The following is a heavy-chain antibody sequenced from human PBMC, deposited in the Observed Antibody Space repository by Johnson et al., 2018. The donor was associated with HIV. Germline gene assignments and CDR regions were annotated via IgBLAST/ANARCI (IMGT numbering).Heavy chain of an antibody. V-gene: IGHV3-64*04. CDR3: AKGYYDSSFGLDM. CDR1: GFIFSSYP. J-gene: IGHJ3*02. D-gene: IGHD3-3*01. Sequence: QVQLVESGGGLVQPGGSLRLSCAASGFIFSSYPMHWVRQVPGKGLEYVSRITNNGGSTYYVDSVKGRFTISRDNSKNTLYLHMNNLTAEDTAVYHCAKGYYDSSFGLDMWGQGTMVIVSS. CDR2: ITNNGGST.